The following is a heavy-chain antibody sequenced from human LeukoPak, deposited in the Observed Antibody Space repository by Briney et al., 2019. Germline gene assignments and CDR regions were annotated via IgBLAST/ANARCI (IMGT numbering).Heavy chain of an antibody. CDR1: GFXFSSYS. CDR2: ISSSSSTI. Sequence: GGSLRLSCAASGFXFSSYSMNWVRQAPGKGLEWVSVISSSSSTIYYADPVKGRFTISRDNAKDSLYLQMNSLRDEDTAVYYCARDLSYYYDSTPLDFDHWGQGTLVTVSS. D-gene: IGHD3-22*01. J-gene: IGHJ4*02. CDR3: ARDLSYYYDSTPLDFDH. V-gene: IGHV3-48*02.